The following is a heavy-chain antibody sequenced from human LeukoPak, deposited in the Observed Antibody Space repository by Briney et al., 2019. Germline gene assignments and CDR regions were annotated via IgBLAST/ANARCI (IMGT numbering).Heavy chain of an antibody. CDR2: TFYRSKWFN. D-gene: IGHD3-22*01. J-gene: IGHJ5*02. V-gene: IGHV6-1*01. CDR1: GDSVSSNSAA. Sequence: SQTLSLTCAISGDSVSSNSAAWNWVRQSPSRGLEWLGRTFYRSKWFNDYAISVKGRITIKPETSKNQFSLQLNSVTPEDTAVYYCAATDSSGYLWFDPWGQGTLVTVSS. CDR3: AATDSSGYLWFDP.